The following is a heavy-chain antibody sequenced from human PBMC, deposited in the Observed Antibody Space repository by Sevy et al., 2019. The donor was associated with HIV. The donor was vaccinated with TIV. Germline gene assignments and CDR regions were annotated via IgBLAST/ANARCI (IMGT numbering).Heavy chain of an antibody. D-gene: IGHD3-16*01. Sequence: GGSLRLSCAASGFTFSSYWMSWVRQAPGKRLEWVANINQDGSEKHYGDSVKGRVTISRDSSKNSLFLQVHSLRVEDTAVYYCARDSKADYNYGLEEMMAYWGQGTLVTVSS. CDR3: ARDSKADYNYGLEEMMAY. J-gene: IGHJ4*02. CDR1: GFTFSSYW. V-gene: IGHV3-7*01. CDR2: INQDGSEK.